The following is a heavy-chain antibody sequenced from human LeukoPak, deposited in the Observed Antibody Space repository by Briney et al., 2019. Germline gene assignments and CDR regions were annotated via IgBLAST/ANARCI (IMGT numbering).Heavy chain of an antibody. J-gene: IGHJ4*02. V-gene: IGHV4-39*01. CDR2: IYYSGST. CDR3: AFSWTKTKTLDY. Sequence: PSETLSLTCTVSGGSISSSSYYWGWIRQPPGKGLEWIGSIYYSGSTYHNPSLKSRVTISVDTSKNQFSLKLSSVTAADTAVYYCAFSWTKTKTLDYWGQGTLVTVSS. D-gene: IGHD3/OR15-3a*01. CDR1: GGSISSSSYY.